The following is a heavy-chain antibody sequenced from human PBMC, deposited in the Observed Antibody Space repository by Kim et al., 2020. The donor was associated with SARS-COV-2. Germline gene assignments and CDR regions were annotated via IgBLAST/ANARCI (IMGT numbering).Heavy chain of an antibody. D-gene: IGHD3-10*01. V-gene: IGHV5-51*01. Sequence: GESLKISCKGSGYSFTSYWIGWVRQMPGKGLEWMGIIYPGDSDTRYSPSFQGQVTISADKSISTAYLQWSSLKASDTAMYYCARLLDPFTSSGSYSIWFDPWGQGTLVTVSS. CDR1: GYSFTSYW. CDR3: ARLLDPFTSSGSYSIWFDP. J-gene: IGHJ5*02. CDR2: IYPGDSDT.